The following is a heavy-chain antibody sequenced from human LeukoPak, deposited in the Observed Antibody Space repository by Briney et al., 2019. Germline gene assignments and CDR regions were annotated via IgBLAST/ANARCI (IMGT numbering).Heavy chain of an antibody. CDR1: GGSFSGYY. J-gene: IGHJ5*02. D-gene: IGHD3-10*01. Sequence: PSETLSLTCAVYGGSFSGYYWSWIRQPPGMGLEWIGEINHSGSTNYNPSLKSRVTISVDTSKNQFSLKLSSVTAADTAVYYCARALPPNYGSGSIAPNWFDPWGQGTLVTVSS. CDR3: ARALPPNYGSGSIAPNWFDP. V-gene: IGHV4-34*01. CDR2: INHSGST.